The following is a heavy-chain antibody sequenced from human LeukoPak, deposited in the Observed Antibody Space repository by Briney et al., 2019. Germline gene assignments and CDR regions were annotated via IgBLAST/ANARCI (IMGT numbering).Heavy chain of an antibody. V-gene: IGHV3-23*01. J-gene: IGHJ4*02. D-gene: IGHD2/OR15-2a*01. CDR1: GFSFSSFA. CDR2: LCGFGAVT. Sequence: GGSLRLSCAASGFSFSSFAMSWVRQAPGKGLEWVSSLCGFGAVTHYADTVKGRLTISRDNSNNTVYLQMNSRRAEDTAMYFCAKGHSKGASVGSDGLLWDVWGQGTLVIVSS. CDR3: AKGHSKGASVGSDGLLWDV.